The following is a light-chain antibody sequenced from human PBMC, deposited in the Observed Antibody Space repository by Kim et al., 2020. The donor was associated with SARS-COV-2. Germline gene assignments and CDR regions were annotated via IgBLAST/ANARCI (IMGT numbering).Light chain of an antibody. Sequence: SYELTQPPSVSVSPGQTASITCSGDTLGDKYAFWYQQKPGQSPVLVIYQDTKRPSGIPERFSGSNSGNTATLTISGTLPMDEADYYCQAWDSSTVVFGGGTQLTVL. J-gene: IGLJ2*01. CDR1: TLGDKY. V-gene: IGLV3-1*01. CDR2: QDT. CDR3: QAWDSSTVV.